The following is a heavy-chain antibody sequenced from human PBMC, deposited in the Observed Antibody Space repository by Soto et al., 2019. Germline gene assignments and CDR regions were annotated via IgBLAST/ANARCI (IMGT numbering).Heavy chain of an antibody. Sequence: EVQLVESGGGLVQPGGSLRLSCAASGFSISGSGIHWVRQASGKGLEWVARIRDRTNGYASGDAASVQGRFSITRDDSKKTAFLQMNSLNTEDTAVYYSNRVDAPGDRAFDIWGKGTRVTVSS. J-gene: IGHJ3*02. V-gene: IGHV3-73*01. CDR2: IRDRTNGYAS. CDR1: GFSISGSG. CDR3: NRVDAPGDRAFDI.